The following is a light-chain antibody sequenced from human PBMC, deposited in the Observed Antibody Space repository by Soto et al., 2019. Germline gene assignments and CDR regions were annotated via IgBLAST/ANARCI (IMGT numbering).Light chain of an antibody. CDR2: GAS. J-gene: IGKJ4*01. CDR3: QQRSNWPPV. V-gene: IGKV3-11*01. CDR1: QDISSY. Sequence: EIVLTQSPATLSLSPGERATLSCRASQDISSYLAWYQQKPGQAPRVLIYGASTRATGIPARFSGSGSGTEFTLTISSLQSEDFAVYYCQQRSNWPPVFGGGTKVDIK.